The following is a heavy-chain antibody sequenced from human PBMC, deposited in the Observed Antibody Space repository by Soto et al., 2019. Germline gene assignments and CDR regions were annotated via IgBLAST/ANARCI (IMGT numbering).Heavy chain of an antibody. Sequence: QVRLVQSGGGVVQPGRSLILSCAASGYIFRNHGMHWVRQAPGKGLEWVAVVWSLDTDQYYADSVKGRFTVSKDGSTNTVYLQMNSLRAEDTAVYYCGKDVRSGSIDYWGQGTLVGVSS. J-gene: IGHJ4*02. CDR2: VWSLDTDQ. CDR1: GYIFRNHG. D-gene: IGHD1-1*01. CDR3: GKDVRSGSIDY. V-gene: IGHV3-33*06.